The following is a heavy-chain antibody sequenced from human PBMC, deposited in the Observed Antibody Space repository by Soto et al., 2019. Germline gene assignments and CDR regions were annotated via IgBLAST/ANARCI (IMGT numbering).Heavy chain of an antibody. CDR3: ARGDYHETNGPFSDAFDL. Sequence: QLVESGGGLVQPGGSLRLSCAASGFTFTTYWMSWVRQVPGKGLEWVANIKPDGSQKWYVDSVKGRFTISRDNAKNSLFLQMSSLRAEDMAVYYCARGDYHETNGPFSDAFDLWGQGTMVTVSS. V-gene: IGHV3-7*04. J-gene: IGHJ3*01. D-gene: IGHD2-8*01. CDR2: IKPDGSQK. CDR1: GFTFTTYW.